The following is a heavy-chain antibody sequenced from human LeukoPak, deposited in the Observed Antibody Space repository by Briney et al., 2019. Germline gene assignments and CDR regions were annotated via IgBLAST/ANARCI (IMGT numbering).Heavy chain of an antibody. Sequence: GGSLRLSCAASGFTFSSYEMNSGRQAPGRGLEWVSYISSSGRTIYYADSVKGRFTISRDNAKNSLYLQMNSLRPEDTAVYYCAELGITMIGGVWGKGTTVTISS. V-gene: IGHV3-48*03. CDR3: AELGITMIGGV. CDR2: ISSSGRTI. J-gene: IGHJ6*04. D-gene: IGHD3-10*02. CDR1: GFTFSSYE.